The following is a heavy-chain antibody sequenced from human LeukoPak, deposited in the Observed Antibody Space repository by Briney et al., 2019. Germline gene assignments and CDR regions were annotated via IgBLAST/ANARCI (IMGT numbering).Heavy chain of an antibody. Sequence: ASVKVSCKASGYTFTGYYMHWVRQAPGQGLEWMGWINPNSGGTNYAQKFQGWVTMTRDTSISTAYMELSRLRSDDTAVYYCARDREYSDSPRGNWYFDLWGRGTLVTVSS. CDR1: GYTFTGYY. J-gene: IGHJ2*01. CDR2: INPNSGGT. V-gene: IGHV1-2*04. CDR3: ARDREYSDSPRGNWYFDL. D-gene: IGHD5-12*01.